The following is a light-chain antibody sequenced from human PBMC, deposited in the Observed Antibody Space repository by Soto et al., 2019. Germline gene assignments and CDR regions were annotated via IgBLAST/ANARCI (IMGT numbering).Light chain of an antibody. Sequence: EMVMTQSPAILSVSPGASATLSCRASQSVNSNYLAWYQQHPGQPPRLLIYGISTRATGIPARFSGSGSGTESSLTISSLKSEDFAVYYCQQYRKWPITFGQGTRLEI. CDR1: QSVNSN. J-gene: IGKJ5*01. CDR2: GIS. CDR3: QQYRKWPIT. V-gene: IGKV3D-15*01.